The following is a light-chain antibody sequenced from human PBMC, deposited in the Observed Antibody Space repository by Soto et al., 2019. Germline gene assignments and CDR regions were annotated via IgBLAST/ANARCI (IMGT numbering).Light chain of an antibody. CDR1: QTVSSNY. CDR3: QQYNNWPPFT. Sequence: EIILTQSPDTLSLSPGERATLSCRASQTVSSNYLAWCQQRPGQAPRLLIYGASTRAAGIPDRFSGSGSGTDFTLTITRLEPEDSAVYYCQQYNNWPPFTFGQGTRLEI. CDR2: GAS. J-gene: IGKJ5*01. V-gene: IGKV3-20*01.